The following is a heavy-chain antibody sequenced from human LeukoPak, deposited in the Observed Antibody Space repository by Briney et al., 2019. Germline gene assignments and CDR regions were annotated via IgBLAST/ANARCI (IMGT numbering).Heavy chain of an antibody. J-gene: IGHJ4*02. CDR3: SRESGAFCPFGY. Sequence: PSETLSLTCGVSGGSIRSTNWWSWVRQPARRGLEWIGEISLSGQTNFNPSLNGRVTMSLDESRNQLSLKLTSVTAADTAIYYCSRESGAFCPFGYWGQGTLVIVPP. D-gene: IGHD1-26*01. CDR2: ISLSGQT. V-gene: IGHV4/OR15-8*02. CDR1: GGSIRSTNW.